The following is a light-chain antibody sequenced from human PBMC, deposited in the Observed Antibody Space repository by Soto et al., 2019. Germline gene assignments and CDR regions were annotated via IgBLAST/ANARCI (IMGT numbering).Light chain of an antibody. CDR3: RLYISSSPGT. Sequence: EIELTQSPSILSVSLGERATLSCRASQSISRSLAWYQQKPGQAPRLLISDASNRATGIPARFSGSGSGTEITLTIISRQPQDFAPYYYRLYISSSPGTFGQGTKVDI. V-gene: IGKV3-15*01. CDR1: QSISRS. J-gene: IGKJ1*01. CDR2: DAS.